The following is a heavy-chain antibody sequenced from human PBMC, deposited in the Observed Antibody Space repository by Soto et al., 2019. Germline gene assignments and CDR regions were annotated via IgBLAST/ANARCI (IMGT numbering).Heavy chain of an antibody. CDR2: IYSGGST. CDR1: EFTVSSNY. D-gene: IGHD1-26*01. J-gene: IGHJ6*02. V-gene: IGHV3-53*01. Sequence: EVQLVESGGGLIQPGGSLRLSCAASEFTVSSNYMNWVRQALGKGLECVSTIYSGGSTYYADSVKGRLTISRDKSKNTLYLQMTNLRAEDTAVYYCAGRVGATNYGMDVWGQGTTVNVSS. CDR3: AGRVGATNYGMDV.